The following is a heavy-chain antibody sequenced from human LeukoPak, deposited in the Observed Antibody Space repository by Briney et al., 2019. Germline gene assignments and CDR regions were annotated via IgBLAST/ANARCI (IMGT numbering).Heavy chain of an antibody. V-gene: IGHV3-23*01. J-gene: IGHJ4*02. CDR1: GFTFSSYG. CDR3: ARGRDFWSGYYNPYFDY. Sequence: AGGSLRLSCAASGFTFSSYGMSWVRQAPGKGLEWVSAISGSGGSTYYADSVKGRFTISRDNSKNTLYLQMNSLRAEDTAVYYCARGRDFWSGYYNPYFDYWGQGTLVTVSS. CDR2: ISGSGGST. D-gene: IGHD3-3*01.